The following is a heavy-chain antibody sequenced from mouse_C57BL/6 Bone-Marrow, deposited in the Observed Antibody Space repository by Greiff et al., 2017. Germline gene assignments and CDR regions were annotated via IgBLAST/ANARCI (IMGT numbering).Heavy chain of an antibody. Sequence: EVQLQQSGAELVRPGASVKLSCTASGFNIKDDYMHWVKQRPEQGLEWIGWIDPENGDTEYASKFQGKATITAATSSNTAYQQLSSLTSEDTAVYYCTPSYYYCSSYGYWGQGTTLTVSS. D-gene: IGHD1-1*01. J-gene: IGHJ2*01. V-gene: IGHV14-4*01. CDR2: IDPENGDT. CDR1: GFNIKDDY. CDR3: TPSYYYCSSYGY.